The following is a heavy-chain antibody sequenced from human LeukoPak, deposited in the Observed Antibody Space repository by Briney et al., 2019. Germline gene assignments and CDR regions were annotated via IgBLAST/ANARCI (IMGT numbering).Heavy chain of an antibody. CDR3: ATVGAYYDFWSGYYTTYYYGMDV. Sequence: VASVKVSCKASGYTFTSYAMHWVRQAPGQRLEWMGWINAGNGNTKYSQKFQGRVTITRDTSASTAYMELSSLRPEDTAVYYCATVGAYYDFWSGYYTTYYYGMDVWGQGTTVTVSS. D-gene: IGHD3-3*01. CDR1: GYTFTSYA. CDR2: INAGNGNT. J-gene: IGHJ6*02. V-gene: IGHV1-3*01.